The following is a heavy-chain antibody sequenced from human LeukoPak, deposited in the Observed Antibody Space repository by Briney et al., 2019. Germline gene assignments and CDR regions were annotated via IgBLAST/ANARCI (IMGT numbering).Heavy chain of an antibody. Sequence: PSETLSLTCTVSGGSLDHFYWSWLRQSPGKGLEWIGYLYYTGITNSNPSLRRRVTISLDRSKNHFSLNLKSVTAADTAVYYCARERSSYGAFEIWGQGTMVTVSS. CDR3: ARERSSYGAFEI. V-gene: IGHV4-59*12. D-gene: IGHD5-18*01. J-gene: IGHJ3*02. CDR2: LYYTGIT. CDR1: GGSLDHFY.